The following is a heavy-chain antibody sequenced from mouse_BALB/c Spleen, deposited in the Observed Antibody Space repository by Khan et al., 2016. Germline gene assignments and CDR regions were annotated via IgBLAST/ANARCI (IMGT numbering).Heavy chain of an antibody. CDR1: GYSITSGYY. J-gene: IGHJ4*01. Sequence: EVELQESGPGLVKPSQSLSLTCSVTGYSITSGYYWNWIRQFPGNKLEWMGYISYDGSNNYNPSLKNRISITRDTSKNQFFLKMNSVTTEDTATYDCAGHYGSSYGGAMDYWGQGTSVTVSS. V-gene: IGHV3-6*02. CDR3: AGHYGSSYGGAMDY. D-gene: IGHD1-1*01. CDR2: ISYDGSN.